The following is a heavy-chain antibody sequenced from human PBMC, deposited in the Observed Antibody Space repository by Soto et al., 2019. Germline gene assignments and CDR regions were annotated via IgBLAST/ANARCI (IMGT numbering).Heavy chain of an antibody. CDR2: TIPIFGTA. CDR1: GGTFSSYA. D-gene: IGHD2-15*01. V-gene: IGHV1-69*13. Sequence: ASVKVSCKASGGTFSSYAISWVRQAPGQGLEWMGGTIPIFGTANYAQKFQGRVTITADESTSTAYMELSSLRSEDTAVYYCARVVKRGGDYYYGMDVWGQGTTVTVSS. J-gene: IGHJ6*02. CDR3: ARVVKRGGDYYYGMDV.